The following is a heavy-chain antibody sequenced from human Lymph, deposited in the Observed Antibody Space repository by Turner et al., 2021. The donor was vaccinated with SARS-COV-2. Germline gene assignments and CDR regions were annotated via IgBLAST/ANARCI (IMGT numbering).Heavy chain of an antibody. J-gene: IGHJ4*02. D-gene: IGHD6-19*01. CDR2: ISGSSSYI. Sequence: EVQLVQSGGVLVKPVGSRRLSWAASGFTFSSYSMNWVRQAPGKGLEWVSFISGSSSYIYYADSVKGRFTISRDNAKNTLYLQMNSLRAEDTAVYYCARGGRPPWQWLGLGNFDYWGQGTLVTVSS. CDR3: ARGGRPPWQWLGLGNFDY. CDR1: GFTFSSYS. V-gene: IGHV3-21*02.